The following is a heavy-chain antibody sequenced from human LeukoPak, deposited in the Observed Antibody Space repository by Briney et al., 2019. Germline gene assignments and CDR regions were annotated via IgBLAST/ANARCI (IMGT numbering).Heavy chain of an antibody. J-gene: IGHJ5*02. CDR2: ISAYNGNT. V-gene: IGHV1-18*01. Sequence: ASVKVACKACGYTFTSYGISWVRQAPGQGLEWMGWISAYNGNTNYAQKLQGRVTMTTDTSTSTAYMELRSLRSDDTAVYYCARDPRLDIVVVVAATRFDPWGQGTLVTVSS. CDR1: GYTFTSYG. CDR3: ARDPRLDIVVVVAATRFDP. D-gene: IGHD2-15*01.